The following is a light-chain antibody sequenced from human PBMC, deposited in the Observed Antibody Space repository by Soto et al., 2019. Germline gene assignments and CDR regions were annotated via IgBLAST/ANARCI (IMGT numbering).Light chain of an antibody. CDR3: QQSYSTLALT. CDR2: AAS. V-gene: IGKV1-39*01. Sequence: DIQMTQSPSSLSASVGDRVTITCRASQIISSYLNWYQQKPGKAPKLLIYAASSLQSGVPSRFSGSGSGTDFTLTISSLQPEDFATYYCQQSYSTLALTFGGGTKVGIK. J-gene: IGKJ4*01. CDR1: QIISSY.